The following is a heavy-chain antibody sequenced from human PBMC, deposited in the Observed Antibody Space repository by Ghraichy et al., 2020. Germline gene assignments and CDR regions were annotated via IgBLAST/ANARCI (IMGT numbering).Heavy chain of an antibody. Sequence: GGSLRLSCAASGFTVSSNYITWVRQAPGKGLEWVSVTYSGGSTYYADSVKGRFTISRDNSKNTLYLQMNSLRAEDTAMYYCARALYSSDWDTYWGQGTLVTVSS. V-gene: IGHV3-53*01. CDR1: GFTVSSNY. J-gene: IGHJ4*02. D-gene: IGHD6-19*01. CDR2: TYSGGST. CDR3: ARALYSSDWDTY.